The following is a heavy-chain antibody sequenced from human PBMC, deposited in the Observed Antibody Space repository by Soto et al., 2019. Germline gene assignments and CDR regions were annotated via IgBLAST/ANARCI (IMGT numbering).Heavy chain of an antibody. CDR2: ISSSGSTI. J-gene: IGHJ6*02. Sequence: QVQLVESGGGLVKPGGSLRLSCAASGFTFSDYYMSWIRQAPGKGLEWVSYISSSGSTIYYADSVKGRFTISSDNAKNSLYPQMNSLRVEDTAVYYCARDLPGGNKAYYYYGMDVWGQGTTVTVSS. V-gene: IGHV3-11*01. CDR3: ARDLPGGNKAYYYYGMDV. D-gene: IGHD1-26*01. CDR1: GFTFSDYY.